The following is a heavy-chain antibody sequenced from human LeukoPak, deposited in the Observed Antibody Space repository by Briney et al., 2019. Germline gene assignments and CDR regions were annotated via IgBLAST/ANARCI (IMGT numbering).Heavy chain of an antibody. Sequence: ASVKVSCKASGYTFTSYYMHWVRQAPGQGLEWMGIINPNGGSTSYAQKFQGRVTMTRDTSTSTVYMELSSLRSEDTAVYYCARDEPGDDSSGSRSRNDYWGQGTLVTVSS. J-gene: IGHJ4*02. D-gene: IGHD3-22*01. CDR3: ARDEPGDDSSGSRSRNDY. CDR1: GYTFTSYY. CDR2: INPNGGST. V-gene: IGHV1-46*01.